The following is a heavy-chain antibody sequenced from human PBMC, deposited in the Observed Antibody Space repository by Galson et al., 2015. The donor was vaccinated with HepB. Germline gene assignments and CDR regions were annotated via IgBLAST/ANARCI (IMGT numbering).Heavy chain of an antibody. Sequence: SLRLSCAASGFTFSDYYMSWIRQAPGKGLEWVSYISSSSSYTNYADSVKGRFTISRDNAKNSLYLQMNSLRAEDTAVYYCARAYSSGWYSLSFDYWGQGTLVTVSS. V-gene: IGHV3-11*06. CDR2: ISSSSSYT. D-gene: IGHD6-19*01. CDR1: GFTFSDYY. J-gene: IGHJ4*02. CDR3: ARAYSSGWYSLSFDY.